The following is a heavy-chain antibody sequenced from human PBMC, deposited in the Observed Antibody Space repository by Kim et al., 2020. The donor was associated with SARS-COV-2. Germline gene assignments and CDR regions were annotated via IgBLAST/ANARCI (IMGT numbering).Heavy chain of an antibody. D-gene: IGHD3-16*01. V-gene: IGHV4-34*01. CDR1: GGSFSGYY. CDR2: INHSGST. Sequence: SETLSLTCAVYGGSFSGYYWSWIRQPPGKGLEWIGEINHSGSTNYNPSLKSRVTISVDTSKNQFSLKLSSVTAADTAVYYCARRGMIYYYYGMDVWGQGTTVTVSS. CDR3: ARRGMIYYYYGMDV. J-gene: IGHJ6*02.